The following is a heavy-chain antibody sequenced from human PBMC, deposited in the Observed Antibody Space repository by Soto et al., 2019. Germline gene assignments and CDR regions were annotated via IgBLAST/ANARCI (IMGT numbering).Heavy chain of an antibody. CDR3: AKDRIRGYSRGPNWFDP. CDR1: GYSISSGHY. D-gene: IGHD6-19*01. Sequence: PSETLSLTCAVSGYSISSGHYWGWIRQPPGKGLEWIGSIYHSGTTYYNPSLKNRVTISLDTSKNSLYLQMNSLRAEDTALYYCAKDRIRGYSRGPNWFDPWGQGTLVTVSS. V-gene: IGHV4-38-2*02. CDR2: IYHSGTT. J-gene: IGHJ5*02.